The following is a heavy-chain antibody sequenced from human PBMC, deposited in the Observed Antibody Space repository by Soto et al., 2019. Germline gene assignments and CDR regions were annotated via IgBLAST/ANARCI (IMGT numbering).Heavy chain of an antibody. V-gene: IGHV1-18*04. CDR1: GYNFMRYG. Sequence: QVQLVQSGAEVKKPGASVKVSCKASGYNFMRYGFTWVRQAPGQGLEWMGWINVDNGETKYPQKIQGRVTMSTDRSTSPVYMELRGLTSDDTAVYYCARWISGGYSDWFDPWGHGTLVTVSS. J-gene: IGHJ5*02. D-gene: IGHD1-26*01. CDR2: INVDNGET. CDR3: ARWISGGYSDWFDP.